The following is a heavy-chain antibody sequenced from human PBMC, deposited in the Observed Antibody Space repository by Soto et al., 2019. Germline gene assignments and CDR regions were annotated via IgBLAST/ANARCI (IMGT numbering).Heavy chain of an antibody. J-gene: IGHJ4*02. CDR2: ISGSGGST. CDR1: GFTFSSYA. Sequence: GGSPRLSCAASGFTFSSYAMSWVRQAPGKGLEGVSAISGSGGSTYYADSVKGRFTISRDNSKNTLYLQMNSLRAEDTAVYYCAKDYDILTGSFDYWGQGTLVTVSS. V-gene: IGHV3-23*01. D-gene: IGHD3-9*01. CDR3: AKDYDILTGSFDY.